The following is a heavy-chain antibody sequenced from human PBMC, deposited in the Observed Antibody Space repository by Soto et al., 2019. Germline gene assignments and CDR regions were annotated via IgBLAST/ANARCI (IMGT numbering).Heavy chain of an antibody. V-gene: IGHV4-39*01. CDR3: ARHYCTNGVCYTGSYYYYGMDV. J-gene: IGHJ6*02. CDR1: GGSVRSSTYY. D-gene: IGHD2-8*01. CDR2: IYYSGRT. Sequence: SETLSLTCTVSGGSVRSSTYYWGWIRQAPGKGLEWIASIYYSGRTHNNPALKSRVTMSVDTYTNQFSLKLSSVTAADTAVYYCARHYCTNGVCYTGSYYYYGMDVWGQGTRSPSP.